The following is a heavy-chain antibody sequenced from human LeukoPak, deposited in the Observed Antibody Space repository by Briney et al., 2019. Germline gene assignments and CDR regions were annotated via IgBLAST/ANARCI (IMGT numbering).Heavy chain of an antibody. J-gene: IGHJ4*02. V-gene: IGHV4-39*07. CDR2: IYYGGST. CDR3: AREEAGFFGPFLPDQ. D-gene: IGHD6-19*01. CDR1: GVSISSSTYY. Sequence: SETLSLTCTVSGVSISSSTYYWAWIRQPPGKGLEWIGSIYYGGSTYYNPSLKSRVTISVDTSKNQFSLKLSSVTAADTAMYYCAREEAGFFGPFLPDQWGQGTLVTASS.